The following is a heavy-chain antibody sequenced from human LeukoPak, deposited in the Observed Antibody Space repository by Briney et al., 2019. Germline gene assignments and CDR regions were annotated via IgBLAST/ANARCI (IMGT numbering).Heavy chain of an antibody. CDR2: ISGSGGST. Sequence: QPGGSLRLSCAASGFTFSSYAMSWVRQAPGEGLEWVSAISGSGGSTYYADSVKGRFTISRDNSKNTLYLQMNSLRAEDTAVYYCASSYRGKYRAFDSWGQGTMVTVSS. CDR3: ASSYRGKYRAFDS. V-gene: IGHV3-23*01. CDR1: GFTFSSYA. D-gene: IGHD1-26*01. J-gene: IGHJ3*02.